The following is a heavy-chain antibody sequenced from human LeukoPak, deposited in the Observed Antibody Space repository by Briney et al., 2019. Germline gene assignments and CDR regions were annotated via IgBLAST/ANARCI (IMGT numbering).Heavy chain of an antibody. J-gene: IGHJ6*03. Sequence: TGGSVRLSGAASGFTFSSYSMNWVRQAPGKGLEWVSYISSSSSTIYYADSVKGRFTISRDNAKNSLYLQMNSLRAEDTAVYYCARDSWGRYCSGGSCYADYYYDMDVWGKGTTVTVSS. D-gene: IGHD2-15*01. V-gene: IGHV3-48*01. CDR1: GFTFSSYS. CDR3: ARDSWGRYCSGGSCYADYYYDMDV. CDR2: ISSSSSTI.